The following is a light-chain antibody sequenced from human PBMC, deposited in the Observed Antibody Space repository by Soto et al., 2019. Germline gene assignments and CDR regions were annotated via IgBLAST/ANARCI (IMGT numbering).Light chain of an antibody. CDR3: QQYGSSPRWT. Sequence: DIQMTQSPSSLSASVGNRVTITCRASQSVSRSLNWYQQKAGQAPKLLIYKASTLKSGVPSRFSGSGSGTEFTLTISSLQPEDFAVYYCQQYGSSPRWTFGQGTKVDIK. CDR2: KAS. J-gene: IGKJ1*01. CDR1: QSVSRS. V-gene: IGKV1-5*03.